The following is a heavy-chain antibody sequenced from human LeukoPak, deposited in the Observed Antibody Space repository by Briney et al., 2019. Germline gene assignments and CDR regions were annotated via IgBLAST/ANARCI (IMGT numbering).Heavy chain of an antibody. CDR2: INPNSGGT. CDR1: GYTFTGYY. J-gene: IGHJ4*02. V-gene: IGHV1-2*02. Sequence: VSVNVSCKASGYTFTGYYMHWVRQAPGQGLEWMGWINPNSGGTNYAQKFQGRVTMTRDTSISTAYMELSRLRSDDTAVYYCARDTIAAAGTMGNYWGQGTLVTVSS. CDR3: ARDTIAAAGTMGNY. D-gene: IGHD6-13*01.